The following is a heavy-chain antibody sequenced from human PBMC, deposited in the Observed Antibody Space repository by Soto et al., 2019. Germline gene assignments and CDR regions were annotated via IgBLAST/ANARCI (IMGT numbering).Heavy chain of an antibody. V-gene: IGHV4-59*08. CDR1: YGSISSYY. J-gene: IGHJ6*02. CDR2: IYYSGST. CDR3: ARQGPYGMDV. Sequence: SETLSLTCTVSYGSISSYYWSWIRQPPGKGLEWIGYIYYSGSTNYNPSLKSRVTISVDTSKNQFSLKLSSVTAADTAVYYCARQGPYGMDVWGQGTTVTVSS.